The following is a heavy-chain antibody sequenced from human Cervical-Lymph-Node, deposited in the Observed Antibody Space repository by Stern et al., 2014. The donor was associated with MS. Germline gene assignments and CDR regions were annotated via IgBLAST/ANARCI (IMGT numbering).Heavy chain of an antibody. J-gene: IGHJ4*02. D-gene: IGHD1-26*01. CDR3: TRDWDSVSWEPGLAFDY. Sequence: EVQLVESGGGLVQPGRSLRLSCTASGFTFGDYTMNWFRQAPGKGLEWVGFIRSNVYGATTQYAASVKGRFSISRDDSKSITHLQMNSLKTEDTAVYWCTRDWDSVSWEPGLAFDYWGQGTRVTVSS. CDR2: IRSNVYGATT. CDR1: GFTFGDYT. V-gene: IGHV3-49*03.